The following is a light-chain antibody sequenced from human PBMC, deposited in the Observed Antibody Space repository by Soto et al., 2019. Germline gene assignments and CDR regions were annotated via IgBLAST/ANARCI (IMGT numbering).Light chain of an antibody. J-gene: IGLJ3*02. CDR3: QSYDSSLSAWV. CDR2: GNN. V-gene: IGLV1-40*01. Sequence: QSVLTQPPSVSGAPGQRVTISCTGSSSNIGAGYDVHWYHQLPGTAPKLLIYGNNNRPSGVPDRFSGSKSGTSSASLAITGLQAEDEADYYCQSYDSSLSAWVFGGGTKVTVL. CDR1: SSNIGAGYD.